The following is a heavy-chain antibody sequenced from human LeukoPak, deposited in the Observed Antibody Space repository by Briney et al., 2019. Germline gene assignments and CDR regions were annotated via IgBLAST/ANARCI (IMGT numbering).Heavy chain of an antibody. V-gene: IGHV1-2*02. CDR3: ARVSTVTTMVFFDY. J-gene: IGHJ4*02. Sequence: ASVKVSCKASGYTFTGYYMHWVRQAPGQGLEWMGWINPNSGGTNYAQKFQGRVTMTRDTSISTAYMELSRLRSDDTAVYYCARVSTVTTMVFFDYWGQGTLVTVSS. CDR2: INPNSGGT. D-gene: IGHD4-17*01. CDR1: GYTFTGYY.